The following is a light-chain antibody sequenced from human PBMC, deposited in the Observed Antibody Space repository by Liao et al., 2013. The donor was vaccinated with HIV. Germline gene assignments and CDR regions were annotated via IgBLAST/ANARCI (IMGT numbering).Light chain of an antibody. Sequence: SYELTQPPSVSVSPGQTATITCSGDTLDDKYAFWYQQRPGQSPVLVMYEDSQRPSGIPERFSGSKFGNSAILTISGTQAMDEADYYCQAWDSSSYWVFGGGTKLTVL. V-gene: IGLV3-1*01. CDR3: QAWDSSSYWV. J-gene: IGLJ3*02. CDR1: TLDDKY. CDR2: EDS.